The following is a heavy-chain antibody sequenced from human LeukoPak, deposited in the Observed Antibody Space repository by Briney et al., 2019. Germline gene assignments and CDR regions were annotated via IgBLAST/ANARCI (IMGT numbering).Heavy chain of an antibody. J-gene: IGHJ4*02. Sequence: ASVKVSCKASGYTFTGYYMHWVRQAPGQGLEWMGWINPNSGGTNYAQEFQGRVTMTRDTSISTAYMELSRLRAEDTAVYYCAKDPTSSVTATTSDYWGQGTLVTVSS. V-gene: IGHV1-2*02. CDR3: AKDPTSSVTATTSDY. CDR2: INPNSGGT. CDR1: GYTFTGYY. D-gene: IGHD2-21*02.